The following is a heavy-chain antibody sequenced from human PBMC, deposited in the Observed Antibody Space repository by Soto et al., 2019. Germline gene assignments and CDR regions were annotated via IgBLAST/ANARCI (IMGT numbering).Heavy chain of an antibody. CDR2: IYYSGST. Sequence: QVQLQESGPGLVKPSQTLSLTCTVSGGSISSGGDYWSWIRQHPGKGLGWIGYIYYSGSTYYNPSLKSRVTISVDTSKNQFSLKLSSVTAADTAVYYCARDPGYGSGYYYGMDVWGQGTTVTVSS. CDR1: GGSISSGGDY. CDR3: ARDPGYGSGYYYGMDV. J-gene: IGHJ6*02. V-gene: IGHV4-31*03. D-gene: IGHD3-10*01.